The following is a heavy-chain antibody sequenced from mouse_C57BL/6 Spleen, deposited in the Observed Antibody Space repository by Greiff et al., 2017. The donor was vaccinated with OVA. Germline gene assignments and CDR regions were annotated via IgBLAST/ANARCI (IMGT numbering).Heavy chain of an antibody. V-gene: IGHV1-53*01. D-gene: IGHD4-1*01. CDR2: INPSNGGT. CDR3: ARADWEDYAMDY. CDR1: GYTFTSYW. Sequence: VQLKQPGTELVKPGASVKLSCKASGYTFTSYWMHWVKQRPGQGLEWIGNINPSNGGTNYNEKFKSKATLTVDKSSSTAYMQRSSLTSEDSAVYYCARADWEDYAMDYWGQGTSVTVSS. J-gene: IGHJ4*01.